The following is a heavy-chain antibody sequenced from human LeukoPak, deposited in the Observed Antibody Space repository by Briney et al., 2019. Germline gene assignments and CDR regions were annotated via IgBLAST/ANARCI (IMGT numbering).Heavy chain of an antibody. J-gene: IGHJ4*02. V-gene: IGHV4-39*01. CDR2: IFYSGST. D-gene: IGHD6-13*01. CDR3: ARRGITYSSSFFAY. Sequence: PSETLSLTCTVSGDSIGSSNNYWAWVRQPPGKGLEWLGSIFYSGSTYYNPSLKSRVTISVDTSRNQFSLNLYSVTAADTATYYCARRGITYSSSFFAYWGQGTLVSPSS. CDR1: GDSIGSSNNY.